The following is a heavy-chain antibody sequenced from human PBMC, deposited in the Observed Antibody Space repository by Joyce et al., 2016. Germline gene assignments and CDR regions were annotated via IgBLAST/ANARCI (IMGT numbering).Heavy chain of an antibody. CDR2: IDWDDDK. CDR3: ARSIVGDAFDI. Sequence: QVTLRDSGPALVKPTQTLTLTYIFSGFSLSTSGMWVSWIRQPPGKALEWLALIDWDDDKYYTTSLKTRLTISKDTSKNQVVLTMTNMDPVDTATYYCARSIVGDAFDIWGQGTMVTVSS. D-gene: IGHD2-21*01. CDR1: GFSLSTSGMW. V-gene: IGHV2-70*01. J-gene: IGHJ3*02.